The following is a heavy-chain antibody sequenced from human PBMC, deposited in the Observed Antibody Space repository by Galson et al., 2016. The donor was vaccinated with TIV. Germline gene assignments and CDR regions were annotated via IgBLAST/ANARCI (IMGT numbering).Heavy chain of an antibody. CDR1: GDSVSSTSAA. D-gene: IGHD3-3*01. V-gene: IGHV6-1*01. J-gene: IGHJ4*02. Sequence: CAISGDSVSSTSAAWNWIRQSPSRGLEWLGRTYYRSKWYNDYALSVKSRITINPDTSKNQVSLQLHSVTPEDTAVYYCASATPSVFGVVMTLDYWGQGTLVTVSS. CDR3: ASATPSVFGVVMTLDY. CDR2: TYYRSKWYN.